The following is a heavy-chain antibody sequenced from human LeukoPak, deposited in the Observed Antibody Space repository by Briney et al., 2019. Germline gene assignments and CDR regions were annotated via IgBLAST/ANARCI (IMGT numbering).Heavy chain of an antibody. CDR2: IYHSGST. Sequence: PSETLSLTCTVSGYSISSGYYWGWIRQPPGQGLEWIGSIYHSGSTYYNPSLKSRVTISVDTSKNQLSLKLSSVTAADTAVYYCASTETPNYWGQGTLVTVSS. V-gene: IGHV4-38-2*02. CDR3: ASTETPNY. CDR1: GYSISSGYY. J-gene: IGHJ4*02.